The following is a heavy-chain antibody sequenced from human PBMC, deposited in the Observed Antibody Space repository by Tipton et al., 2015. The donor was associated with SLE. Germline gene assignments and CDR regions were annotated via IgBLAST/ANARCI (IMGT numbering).Heavy chain of an antibody. Sequence: SLRLSCAASGFTFDDYTMHWVRQAPGKGLEWVSLISWDGGSTYYADSVKGRFTISRDNSKNSLYLQMNSLRTEDTALYYCAKDMGQLSSFDYWGQGTLVTVSS. V-gene: IGHV3-43*01. CDR3: AKDMGQLSSFDY. CDR2: ISWDGGST. J-gene: IGHJ4*02. CDR1: GFTFDDYT. D-gene: IGHD2-2*01.